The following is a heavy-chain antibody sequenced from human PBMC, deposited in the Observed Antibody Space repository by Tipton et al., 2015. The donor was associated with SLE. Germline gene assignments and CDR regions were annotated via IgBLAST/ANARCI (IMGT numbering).Heavy chain of an antibody. V-gene: IGHV3-23*01. D-gene: IGHD1-26*01. Sequence: SLRLSCAASGFTFSSYAMSWVRQAPGKGLEWVSAISGSGGSTYYADSVKGRFTISRDNSKNTLYLQMNSLRAEDTAVYYCARDQVGATPFDIWGQGTMVTVSS. CDR1: GFTFSSYA. CDR3: ARDQVGATPFDI. J-gene: IGHJ3*02. CDR2: ISGSGGST.